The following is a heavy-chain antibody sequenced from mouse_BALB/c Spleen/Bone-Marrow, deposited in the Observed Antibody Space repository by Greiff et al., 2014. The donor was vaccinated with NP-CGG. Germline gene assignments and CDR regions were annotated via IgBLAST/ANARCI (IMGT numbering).Heavy chain of an antibody. Sequence: EVQLQQSGAELVKPGASVKLSCTASGFNIRDTYMHWVKQRPEQGLEWIGRIDPANGNTEYDPKFQGKATITADTSSNTAYLQLSSLTSEDTAVYYCARWEYYAIDYWGQGTSVTVSS. CDR3: ARWEYYAIDY. J-gene: IGHJ4*01. CDR1: GFNIRDTY. D-gene: IGHD4-1*01. V-gene: IGHV14-3*02. CDR2: IDPANGNT.